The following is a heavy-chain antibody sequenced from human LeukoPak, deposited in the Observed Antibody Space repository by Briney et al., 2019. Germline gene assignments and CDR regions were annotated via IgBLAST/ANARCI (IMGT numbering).Heavy chain of an antibody. V-gene: IGHV4-59*08. D-gene: IGHD5-18*01. CDR1: GGSISSYY. CDR2: IYYSGST. J-gene: IGHJ5*02. Sequence: PSETLSLTCTVSGGSISSYYWSWIRQPPGKGLEWIGYIYYSGSTNYNPSLKSRVTISVDTSKNQFSLKLSSVTAADTAVYYCASLSGYSYGYSRFDPWGQGTLVTVSS. CDR3: ASLSGYSYGYSRFDP.